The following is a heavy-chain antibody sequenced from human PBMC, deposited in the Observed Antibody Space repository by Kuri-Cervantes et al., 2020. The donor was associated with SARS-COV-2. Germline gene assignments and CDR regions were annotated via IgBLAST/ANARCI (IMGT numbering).Heavy chain of an antibody. D-gene: IGHD3-16*01. CDR1: GFTFSSYA. CDR3: AKVGGHREYFQN. Sequence: GESLKISCAASGFTFSSYAMSWVRQAPGKGLELVSAISGSGVRTNYADSVKGRFTISRDNSKNTLYLQTNSLRAEDTAVYYCAKVGGHREYFQNWGQGTLVTVSS. J-gene: IGHJ1*01. CDR2: ISGSGVRT. V-gene: IGHV3-23*01.